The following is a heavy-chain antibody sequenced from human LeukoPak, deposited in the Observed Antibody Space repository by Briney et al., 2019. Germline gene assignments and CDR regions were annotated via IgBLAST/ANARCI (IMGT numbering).Heavy chain of an antibody. CDR1: GFTFSDAW. Sequence: KSGGSLRLSCSASGFTFSDAWMTWVRQAPGKGPEWVGRIKNKAVGETTDYAAAVKGRSTISRDDSEDTLYLQMNNLMAEDTAIYYCATLHGWFDPWGQGTLVIVSS. CDR3: ATLHGWFDP. CDR2: IKNKAVGETT. V-gene: IGHV3-15*05. J-gene: IGHJ5*02.